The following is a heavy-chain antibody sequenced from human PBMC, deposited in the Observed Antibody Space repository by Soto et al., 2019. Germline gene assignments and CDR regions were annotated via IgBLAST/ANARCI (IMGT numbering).Heavy chain of an antibody. CDR3: ARMGGYCSGGSCWYYGMDV. V-gene: IGHV2-70*01. J-gene: IGHJ6*02. D-gene: IGHD2-15*01. CDR2: IDWDDDK. Sequence: SGPTLVNPTQTLTLTCTFSGFSLSTSGMCVSWIRQPTGKALEWLALIDWDDDKYYSTSLKTRLTISKDTSKNQVVLTMTNMDPVDTATYYCARMGGYCSGGSCWYYGMDVWGQGTTVTVSS. CDR1: GFSLSTSGMC.